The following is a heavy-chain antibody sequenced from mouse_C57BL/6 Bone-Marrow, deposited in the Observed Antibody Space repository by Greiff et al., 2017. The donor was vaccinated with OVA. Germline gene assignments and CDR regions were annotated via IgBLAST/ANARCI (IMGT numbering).Heavy chain of an antibody. D-gene: IGHD1-1*01. J-gene: IGHJ3*01. CDR1: GYAFSSYW. CDR3: ARRGYYGMGFAY. Sequence: VKLMESGAELVKPGASVKISCKASGYAFSSYWMNWVKQRPGKGLEWIGQIYPGDGDTNYNGKFKGKATLTADKSSSTAYMQLSSLTSEDSAVYFCARRGYYGMGFAYWGQGTLVTVSA. CDR2: IYPGDGDT. V-gene: IGHV1-80*01.